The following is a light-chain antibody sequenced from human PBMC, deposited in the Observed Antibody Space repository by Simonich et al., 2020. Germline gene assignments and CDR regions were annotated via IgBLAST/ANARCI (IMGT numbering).Light chain of an antibody. V-gene: IGKV3-20*01. CDR3: QQYGSSPYT. J-gene: IGKJ2*01. CDR1: PSVSSSY. CDR2: GAA. Sequence: EIVLTQSPGTLSLSPGERATLSCRASPSVSSSYLARYQQKPGPAPRLLIYGAARRATGIPDRFSGSGSGTDFTLTISRLEPEDFAVYYCQQYGSSPYTFGQGTKLEIK.